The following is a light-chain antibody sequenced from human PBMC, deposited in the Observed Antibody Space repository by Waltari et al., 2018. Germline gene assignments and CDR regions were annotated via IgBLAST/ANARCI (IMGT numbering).Light chain of an antibody. CDR3: CSYARSNTYV. CDR2: DVT. V-gene: IGLV2-14*03. CDR1: SHDVGGYNS. Sequence: QSALTQPASVSGSPGQSIPISCTGTSHDVGGYNSISWYQQHPGKAPKLIIYDVTKRPSGVSDRFSGSKSGNTASLTISGLQAEDEADYYCCSYARSNTYVFGTGTKVTVL. J-gene: IGLJ1*01.